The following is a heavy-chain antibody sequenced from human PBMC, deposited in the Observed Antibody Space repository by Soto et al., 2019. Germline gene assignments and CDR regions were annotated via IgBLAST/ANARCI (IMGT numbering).Heavy chain of an antibody. CDR1: GGSLSAHY. CDR2: INHSGGT. J-gene: IGHJ6*02. V-gene: IGHV4-34*01. Sequence: QVQLQQWGAGLLKPSETLSLTCAVYGGSLSAHYWNWIRQPPGKGLEWIGEINHSGGTNYNPSLKSRVTISLDTSKNQLSLKLSSVTAADTAVYYCARTSVLDVWGQGTTVTVSS. CDR3: ARTSVLDV.